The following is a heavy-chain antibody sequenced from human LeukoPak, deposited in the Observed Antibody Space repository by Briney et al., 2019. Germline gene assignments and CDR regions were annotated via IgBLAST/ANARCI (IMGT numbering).Heavy chain of an antibody. J-gene: IGHJ4*02. Sequence: ASVKVSCKASGYTFTGYYMHWVRQAPGQGLEWMGWINPNSGGTNYAQKFQGRVTFTRDTSISTAYMELSSLRSEDTAVYYCARGLGSFGLVPGADYWGQGTLVTVSS. CDR3: ARGLGSFGLVPGADY. V-gene: IGHV1-2*02. D-gene: IGHD3-10*01. CDR1: GYTFTGYY. CDR2: INPNSGGT.